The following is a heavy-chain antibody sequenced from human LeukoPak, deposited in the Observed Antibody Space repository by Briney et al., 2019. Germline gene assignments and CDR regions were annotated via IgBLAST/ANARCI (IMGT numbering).Heavy chain of an antibody. CDR3: ARGKYSSGWYLDY. D-gene: IGHD6-19*01. J-gene: IGHJ4*02. Sequence: SETLSLTCIVSGGSISRYYWSWIRQPPGKGLEWIGYFDNSGSSNYNPSLKNRLTISEDTSKNQFALKLRSVTAADTAVYYCARGKYSSGWYLDYWGQGILVTVSS. V-gene: IGHV4-59*01. CDR2: FDNSGSS. CDR1: GGSISRYY.